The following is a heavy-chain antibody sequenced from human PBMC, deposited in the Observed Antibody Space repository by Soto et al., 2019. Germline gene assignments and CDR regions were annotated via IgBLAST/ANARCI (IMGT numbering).Heavy chain of an antibody. D-gene: IGHD3-22*01. Sequence: GSLRLSCAASGFTFSSYAMSWVRQAPGKGLEWVSAISGSGGSIYYADSVKGRFTISRDNSKNTLYLQMNSLRAEDTAVYYCAKNLVVITTGFDYWGQGTLVTVSS. CDR3: AKNLVVITTGFDY. V-gene: IGHV3-23*01. J-gene: IGHJ4*02. CDR1: GFTFSSYA. CDR2: ISGSGGSI.